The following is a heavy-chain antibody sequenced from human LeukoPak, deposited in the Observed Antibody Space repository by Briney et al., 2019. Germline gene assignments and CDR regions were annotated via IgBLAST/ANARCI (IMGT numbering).Heavy chain of an antibody. D-gene: IGHD2-15*01. CDR2: IFPSGGEI. J-gene: IGHJ4*02. CDR3: ARRAGSYSHSYDY. Sequence: GGSLRLSCAASGFTFSNSGMSWVRQAPGKGLEWVSSIFPSGGEIHYADSVRGRFTISRDNSKSTLSLQMNSLRAEDTAVYYCARRAGSYSHSYDYWGQGTLVTVSS. V-gene: IGHV3-23*01. CDR1: GFTFSNSG.